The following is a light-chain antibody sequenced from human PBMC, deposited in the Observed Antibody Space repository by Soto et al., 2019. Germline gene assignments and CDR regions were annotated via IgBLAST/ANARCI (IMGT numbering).Light chain of an antibody. CDR2: AAS. J-gene: IGKJ3*01. CDR3: QQSYSTEVT. V-gene: IGKV1-39*01. CDR1: QSIRRY. Sequence: DIQMTQSPSSLSASVGHRVTITCRASQSIRRYLNWYQQKPGKAPKLLIYAASSLQSGVPTRFSGSGSGTDFTLTISSLQPEDFATYYCQQSYSTEVTFGPGTKVDIK.